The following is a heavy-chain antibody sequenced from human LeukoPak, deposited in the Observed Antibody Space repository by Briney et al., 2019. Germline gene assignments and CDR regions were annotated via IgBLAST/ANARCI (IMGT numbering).Heavy chain of an antibody. Sequence: GESLQISCKGSGSSFTSYWIGWVRQLPGKGLEWMGIIYPGDSDTRYSPSFQGQVTISADKSISTAYLQWSSLKASDTAMYYCARDGSGTKAGTRWFDPWGQGTLVTVSS. CDR2: IYPGDSDT. J-gene: IGHJ5*02. V-gene: IGHV5-51*01. CDR1: GSSFTSYW. D-gene: IGHD3-10*01. CDR3: ARDGSGTKAGTRWFDP.